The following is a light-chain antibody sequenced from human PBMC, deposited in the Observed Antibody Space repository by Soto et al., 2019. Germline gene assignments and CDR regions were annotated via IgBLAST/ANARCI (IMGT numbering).Light chain of an antibody. Sequence: DIQMTQSPSTLSASVGDRVTITCQASQSISRSLAWYQQNPGKAPKLLIFDASSLESGVPSRFSGSGSGTEFTLTISSLQPDDFATYYCQHYNDFLLIFGPGTTVDIK. V-gene: IGKV1-5*01. CDR2: DAS. CDR1: QSISRS. J-gene: IGKJ3*01. CDR3: QHYNDFLLI.